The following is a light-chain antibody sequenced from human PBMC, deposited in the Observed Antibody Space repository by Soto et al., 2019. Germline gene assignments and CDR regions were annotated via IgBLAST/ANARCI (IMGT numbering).Light chain of an antibody. CDR3: QQYGLTPHS. Sequence: EIVLTQSPGTLSLSPGQRATLSCRASQSVYNNYLAWYQQKPGQTPRLLVNGASNRATGIPDRISDGGSGTDFTLTISTLEPEDFAVYYFQQYGLTPHSFGQGIRVEIK. V-gene: IGKV3-20*01. CDR2: GAS. CDR1: QSVYNNY. J-gene: IGKJ2*01.